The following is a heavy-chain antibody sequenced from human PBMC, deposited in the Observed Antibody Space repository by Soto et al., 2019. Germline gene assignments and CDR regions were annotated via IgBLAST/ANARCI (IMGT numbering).Heavy chain of an antibody. V-gene: IGHV3-48*03. CDR3: ATLITGTTWFFEF. Sequence: SCATSGFIFSNYEMNWVRQAPGKGLEWVSYISSSGRTISYADSVKGRFTVSRDNTKDSLYLQMNSLRAEDTAVYYCATLITGTTWFFEFWGQGALVTVSS. D-gene: IGHD1-7*01. J-gene: IGHJ4*02. CDR1: GFIFSNYE. CDR2: ISSSGRTI.